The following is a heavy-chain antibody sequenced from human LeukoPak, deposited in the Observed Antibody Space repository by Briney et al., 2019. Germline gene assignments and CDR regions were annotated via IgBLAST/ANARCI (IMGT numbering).Heavy chain of an antibody. D-gene: IGHD4-11*01. CDR1: GFTFSIYG. J-gene: IGHJ4*02. CDR2: IWYDGSNE. Sequence: GGSLRLSCAASGFTFSIYGMHWVRQAPGKGLEWVAVIWYDGSNEYYADSVKGRFTISRDNSKNTLYLQMNSLRAEDTAVYYCAKDSGSYSNYETNWGQGTLVTVS. CDR3: AKDSGSYSNYETN. V-gene: IGHV3-33*06.